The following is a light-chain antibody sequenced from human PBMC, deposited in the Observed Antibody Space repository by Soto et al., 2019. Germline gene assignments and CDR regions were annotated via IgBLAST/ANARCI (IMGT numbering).Light chain of an antibody. Sequence: DIQMTQSPSTLSASVGDRVTITCRASQDINIWLAWYQQKPGKAPKLLIYKASTLERGDPSRFIGSGSGTDFTLAISSLQPDDFAPYYCQQYSSDSNTFGQGTRLDIK. V-gene: IGKV1-5*03. CDR1: QDINIW. CDR3: QQYSSDSNT. CDR2: KAS. J-gene: IGKJ2*01.